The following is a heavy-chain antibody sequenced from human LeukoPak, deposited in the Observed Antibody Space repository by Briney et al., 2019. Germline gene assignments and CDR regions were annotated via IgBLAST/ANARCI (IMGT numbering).Heavy chain of an antibody. CDR2: INQDGSEK. Sequence: GGSLRLSCAASGFIFRSCWMSWVRQAPGKGLEWVASINQDGSEKRHADSVKGRFIISRDNARNSLSLQVNSPRAEDTAVYYCATLKDAVTTFDNWGQGTLVTVSS. V-gene: IGHV3-7*01. CDR1: GFIFRSCW. J-gene: IGHJ4*02. CDR3: ATLKDAVTTFDN. D-gene: IGHD4-17*01.